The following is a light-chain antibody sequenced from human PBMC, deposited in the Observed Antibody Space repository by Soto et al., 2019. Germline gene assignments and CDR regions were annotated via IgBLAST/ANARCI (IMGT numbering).Light chain of an antibody. CDR2: DAS. Sequence: DIPMTQSPSSLSASVGDRVTITCQASQDISNYLNWYQQKPGKAPKLLIYDASNLETGVPSRFSGSGSGTDFTFTISSLQPEDIATYYCQQRSNWPSFGQGTRLEIK. J-gene: IGKJ5*01. V-gene: IGKV1-33*01. CDR1: QDISNY. CDR3: QQRSNWPS.